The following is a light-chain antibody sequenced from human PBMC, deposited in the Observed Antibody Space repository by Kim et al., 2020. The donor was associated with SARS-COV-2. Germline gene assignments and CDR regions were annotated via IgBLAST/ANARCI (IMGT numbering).Light chain of an antibody. CDR1: SSDVGGYNA. J-gene: IGLJ1*01. Sequence: QSITTSCTVTSSDVGGYNAVSWYQQHPGKAPILMIYDSSGRASGVSNRFSGSQSGNTASLTISGLRAEDEADYYCSSHTTSSTYVFGSGTKVTVL. V-gene: IGLV2-14*03. CDR3: SSHTTSSTYV. CDR2: DSS.